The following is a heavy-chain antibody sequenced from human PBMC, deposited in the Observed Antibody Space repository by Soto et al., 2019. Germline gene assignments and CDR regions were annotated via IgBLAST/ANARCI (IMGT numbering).Heavy chain of an antibody. CDR1: GFSLSTSRMC. V-gene: IGHV2-70*01. J-gene: IGHJ6*02. Sequence: VSGPTLVNPTQTLTLTCTFSGFSLSTSRMCVSWIRQPPRKALEWLALIDWDDDKYYSTSLKTRLTISKDTSKNQVVLTMTNMDPVDTATYYCARAKPKSGWSPNYYYYGMDVWGQGTTVTGSS. CDR2: IDWDDDK. D-gene: IGHD6-19*01. CDR3: ARAKPKSGWSPNYYYYGMDV.